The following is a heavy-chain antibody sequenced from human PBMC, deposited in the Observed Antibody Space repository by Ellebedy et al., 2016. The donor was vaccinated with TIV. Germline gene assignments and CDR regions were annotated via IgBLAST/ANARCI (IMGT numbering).Heavy chain of an antibody. D-gene: IGHD2-15*01. J-gene: IGHJ6*02. CDR3: AAAHYDFYGKDV. CDR1: GFPFSSFE. CDR2: ISSSGTTK. Sequence: GESLKISCAASGFPFSSFEFNWVRQSPGKGLEWVSYISSSGTTKYYADSVNGRFTISRDNAKNSLYLQMNSLRAEDTAVYYCAAAHYDFYGKDVWGQGTRVTVSS. V-gene: IGHV3-48*03.